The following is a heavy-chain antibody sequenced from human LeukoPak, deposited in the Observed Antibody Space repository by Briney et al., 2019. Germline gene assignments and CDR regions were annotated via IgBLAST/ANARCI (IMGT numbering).Heavy chain of an antibody. J-gene: IGHJ3*02. Sequence: ASVKVSCKASGYTFTGYYLHWVRQAPGQGLEWMGWINPKSGGTNYAQKFQGRVTMTRDTSISTAYMELTRLRSHDTAVYFCARGGDFYDSSGYYDDAFDIWGRGTMVTVSS. CDR3: ARGGDFYDSSGYYDDAFDI. CDR2: INPKSGGT. V-gene: IGHV1-2*02. D-gene: IGHD3-22*01. CDR1: GYTFTGYY.